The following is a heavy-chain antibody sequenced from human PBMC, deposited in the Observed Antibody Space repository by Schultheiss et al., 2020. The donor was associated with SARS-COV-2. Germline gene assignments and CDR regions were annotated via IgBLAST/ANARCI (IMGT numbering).Heavy chain of an antibody. CDR3: ARLNSSWINERPYNWFDP. J-gene: IGHJ5*02. V-gene: IGHV3-48*01. CDR1: GFTFSSYS. Sequence: GESLKISCAASGFTFSSYSMNWVRQAPGKGLEWVSYISSSSSTIYYADSVKGRFTISRDNAKNSLYLQMNSLRAEDTAVYYCARLNSSWINERPYNWFDPWGQGTLVTVS. D-gene: IGHD6-13*01. CDR2: ISSSSSTI.